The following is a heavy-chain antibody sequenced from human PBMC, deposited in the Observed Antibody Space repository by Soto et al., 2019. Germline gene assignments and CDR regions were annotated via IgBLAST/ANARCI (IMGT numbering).Heavy chain of an antibody. CDR3: ARWGKPPYDILTGYFDY. CDR2: IYYSGST. CDR1: GGSISSSSYY. V-gene: IGHV4-39*01. Sequence: SETLSLTCTVSGGSISSSSYYWGWIRQPPGKGLEWIGSIYYSGSTYYNPSLKSRVTISVDTSKNQFSLKLSSVTAADTAVYYCARWGKPPYDILTGYFDYWGQGTLVTVSS. D-gene: IGHD3-9*01. J-gene: IGHJ4*02.